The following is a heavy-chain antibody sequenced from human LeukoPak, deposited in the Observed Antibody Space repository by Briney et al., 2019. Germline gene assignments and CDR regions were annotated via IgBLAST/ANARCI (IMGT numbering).Heavy chain of an antibody. CDR2: IYTSGST. D-gene: IGHD3-3*01. V-gene: IGHV4-4*07. CDR3: ARVGDFWSGQYYFDY. J-gene: IGHJ4*02. Sequence: PSETLSLTCTVSGGSISSYYWSWIRQPAGKGLEWIGRIYTSGSTNYNPSLKSRVTMSVDTSKNQFSLKLSSVTAADTAVYYCARVGDFWSGQYYFDYWGQGTLVTVSS. CDR1: GGSISSYY.